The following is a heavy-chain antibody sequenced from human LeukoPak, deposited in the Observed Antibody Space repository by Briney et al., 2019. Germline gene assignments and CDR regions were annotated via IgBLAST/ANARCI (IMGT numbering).Heavy chain of an antibody. V-gene: IGHV3-21*01. Sequence: GGSLRLSVAPFGFTFSSYSITWVRQAPGKGREWVSSISSSSSYIYYADSVKGRFTISRDNAKNSLYLQMNSLRAEDTAVYYCARGLYDQDAFDIWGQGTMVTVSS. CDR1: GFTFSSYS. J-gene: IGHJ3*02. CDR3: ARGLYDQDAFDI. CDR2: ISSSSSYI. D-gene: IGHD3-22*01.